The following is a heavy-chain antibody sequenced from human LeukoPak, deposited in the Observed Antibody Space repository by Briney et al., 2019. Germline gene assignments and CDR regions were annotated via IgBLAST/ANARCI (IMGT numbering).Heavy chain of an antibody. V-gene: IGHV3-30-3*01. CDR3: ARDFFGTGTVGY. Sequence: GGSLRPSCAASGFTFSSYAMHWVRQAPGKGLEWVAVISYDGSNKYYADSVKGRFTISRDNSKNTLYLQMNSLRAEDTAVYYCARDFFGTGTVGYWGQGTLVTVSS. D-gene: IGHD1-7*01. CDR2: ISYDGSNK. J-gene: IGHJ4*02. CDR1: GFTFSSYA.